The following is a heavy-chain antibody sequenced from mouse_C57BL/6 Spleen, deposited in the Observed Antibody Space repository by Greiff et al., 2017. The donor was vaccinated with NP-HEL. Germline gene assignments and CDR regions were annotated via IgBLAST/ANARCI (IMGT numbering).Heavy chain of an antibody. CDR3: ARYSPVEGFDY. J-gene: IGHJ2*01. CDR1: GFTFTDYY. Sequence: EVKLVESGGGLVQPGGSLSLSCAASGFTFTDYYMSWVRQPPGKALEWLGFIRNKANGYTTEYSASVKGRFTISRDNSQSILYLQMNALRAEDSATYYCARYSPVEGFDYWGQGTTLTVSS. CDR2: IRNKANGYTT. V-gene: IGHV7-3*01.